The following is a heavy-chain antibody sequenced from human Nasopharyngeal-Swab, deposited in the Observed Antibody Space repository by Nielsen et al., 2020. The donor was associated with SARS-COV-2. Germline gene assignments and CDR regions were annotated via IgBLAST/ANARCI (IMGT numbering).Heavy chain of an antibody. CDR1: GGTFSSYA. J-gene: IGHJ6*02. V-gene: IGHV1-69*13. D-gene: IGHD6-19*01. Sequence: SVKVSCKASGGTFSSYAISWVRQAPGQGLEWMGGIIPIFGTANYAQKFQGRVTITADESTSTAYMELSSLRSEDTAVYYCARESKKVAGLPNYYYYGMGVWGQGTTVTVSS. CDR3: ARESKKVAGLPNYYYYGMGV. CDR2: IIPIFGTA.